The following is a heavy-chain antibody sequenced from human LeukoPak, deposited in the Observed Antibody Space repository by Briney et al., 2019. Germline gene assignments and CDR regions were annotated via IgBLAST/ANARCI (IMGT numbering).Heavy chain of an antibody. CDR2: ISGDGGST. CDR3: AKDNPLYYGSGSYGGWFDP. V-gene: IGHV3-43*02. J-gene: IGHJ5*02. Sequence: SGGSLRLSCAASGITFSNYAMNWVRQAPGKGLEWVSLISGDGGSTYYADSVKGRFTISRDNSKNSLYLQMNSLRTEDTALYYCAKDNPLYYGSGSYGGWFDPWGQGTLVTVSS. CDR1: GITFSNYA. D-gene: IGHD3-10*01.